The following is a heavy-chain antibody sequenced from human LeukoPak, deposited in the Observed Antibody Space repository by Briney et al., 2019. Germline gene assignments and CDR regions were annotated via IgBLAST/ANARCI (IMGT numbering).Heavy chain of an antibody. CDR1: GGSISSSSYY. V-gene: IGHV4-39*01. CDR3: GASNTHYCSSTSCYFDY. Sequence: SETLSLTGPVSGGSISSSSYYWGWIRQPPGKGLEWIGSIYYSGSTYYNPSLKSRVTISVDTSKNQFSLKLSSVTAADTAVYYCGASNTHYCSSTSCYFDYWGQGTLVTVSS. CDR2: IYYSGST. D-gene: IGHD2-2*01. J-gene: IGHJ4*02.